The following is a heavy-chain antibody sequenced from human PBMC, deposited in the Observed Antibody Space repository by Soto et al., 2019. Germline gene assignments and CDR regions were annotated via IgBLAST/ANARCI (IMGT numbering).Heavy chain of an antibody. V-gene: IGHV3-30*18. CDR2: ISYDGSNK. Sequence: PGGSLRLSCAASGFTFSSYGMHWVRQAPGKGLEWVAVISYDGSNKYYADSVKGRFTISRDNSKNTLYLQMNSLRAEDTAVYYYAKDQELERRPSPDYYGMDVWGQGTTVTVSS. D-gene: IGHD1-1*01. J-gene: IGHJ6*02. CDR1: GFTFSSYG. CDR3: AKDQELERRPSPDYYGMDV.